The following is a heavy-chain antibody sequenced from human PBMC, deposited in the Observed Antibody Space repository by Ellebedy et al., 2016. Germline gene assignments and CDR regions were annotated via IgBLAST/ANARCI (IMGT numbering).Heavy chain of an antibody. CDR3: ATDLGDYGDLDY. V-gene: IGHV1-24*01. CDR1: GYTFTTFS. J-gene: IGHJ4*02. CDR2: FDPEDGET. Sequence: ASVKVSCXASGYTFTTFSITWVRQAPGKGLEWMGGFDPEDGETIYAQKFQGRVTMTEDTSTDTAYMELSSLRSEDTAVYYCATDLGDYGDLDYWGQGTLVTVSS. D-gene: IGHD4-17*01.